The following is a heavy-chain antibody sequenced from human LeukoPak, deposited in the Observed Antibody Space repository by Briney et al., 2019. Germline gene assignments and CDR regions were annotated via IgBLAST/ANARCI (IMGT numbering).Heavy chain of an antibody. V-gene: IGHV4-34*01. Sequence: SETLSLTCAVYGGSFSGYYWSWIRQPPGKGLEWIGEINHSGSTNYNPSLKSRVTISVDTSKNQFSLKLSSVTAADTAVYYCARAKIKSGYYHGSGTQWFDPWGQGTLVTVSS. J-gene: IGHJ5*02. CDR2: INHSGST. D-gene: IGHD3-10*01. CDR3: ARAKIKSGYYHGSGTQWFDP. CDR1: GGSFSGYY.